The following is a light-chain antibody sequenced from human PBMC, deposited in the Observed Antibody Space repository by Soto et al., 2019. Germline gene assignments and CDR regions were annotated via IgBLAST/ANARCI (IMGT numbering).Light chain of an antibody. CDR2: DVS. V-gene: IGLV2-14*03. J-gene: IGLJ1*01. CDR3: SSYTSGGNYV. CDR1: SSDVAAYNY. Sequence: QSVLTQPASVSGSPGQSITISCTGTSSDVAAYNYVSWYQQHPGKAPELMVYDVSNRPSGVSNRFSGSKSGNTASLTISGLQAEDEADYYCSSYTSGGNYVFGTGTKLTVL.